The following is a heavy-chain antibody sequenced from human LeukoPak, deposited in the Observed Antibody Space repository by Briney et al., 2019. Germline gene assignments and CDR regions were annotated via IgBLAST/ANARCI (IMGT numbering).Heavy chain of an antibody. CDR3: AKVGPARTYYYYMDV. CDR2: IRYDGSNK. Sequence: PGGSLRLSCAASGFTFSSYGMHWVRQAPGKGLEWVAFIRYDGSNKYYADSVKGRFTISRDNSKNTLYLQMNSLRAEDTAVYYCAKVGPARTYYYYMDVWGKGTTVTVSS. V-gene: IGHV3-30*02. J-gene: IGHJ6*03. CDR1: GFTFSSYG.